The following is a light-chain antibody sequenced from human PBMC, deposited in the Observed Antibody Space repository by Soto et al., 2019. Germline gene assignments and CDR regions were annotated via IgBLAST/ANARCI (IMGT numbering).Light chain of an antibody. J-gene: IGKJ2*01. Sequence: EILMTQSPSTLSMSPGERVTLSCRASQSINSNSAWYQQKPGQAPRLLIYGASTRATGIPARFSGSGSGTEFTLTVSSLQSEDCAVYCCQQYNDWPYTFGQGTKVEI. CDR2: GAS. CDR1: QSINSN. CDR3: QQYNDWPYT. V-gene: IGKV3-15*01.